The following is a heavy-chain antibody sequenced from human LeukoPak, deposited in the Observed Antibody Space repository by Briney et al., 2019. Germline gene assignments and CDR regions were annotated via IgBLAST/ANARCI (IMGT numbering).Heavy chain of an antibody. V-gene: IGHV3-43*01. CDR3: AKLSGSGTFYAYLDS. CDR2: ISWDGQMS. D-gene: IGHD3-10*01. CDR1: GFKVEEFS. J-gene: IGHJ4*02. Sequence: GSLRLSCAAAGFKVEEFSMTWVRQVPGKAPELVSLISWDGQMSFYADSVRGRFTVSRDNSRDSVYLQMTGLTTEDTAFYYCAKLSGSGTFYAYLDSWGQGTLVTVSS.